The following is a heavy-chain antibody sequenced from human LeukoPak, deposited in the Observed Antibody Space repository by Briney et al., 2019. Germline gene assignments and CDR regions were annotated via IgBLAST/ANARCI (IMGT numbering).Heavy chain of an antibody. V-gene: IGHV4-59*01. CDR3: ARAWFSRSLLWFGELSYYYMDV. Sequence: SETLSLTCTVSGGSISSYYWSWIRQPPGKGLEWIGYIYYSGSTNYNPSLKSRVTISVDTSKNQFSLKLSSVTAADTAVYYCARAWFSRSLLWFGELSYYYMDVWGKGTTVTISS. J-gene: IGHJ6*03. CDR1: GGSISSYY. D-gene: IGHD3-10*01. CDR2: IYYSGST.